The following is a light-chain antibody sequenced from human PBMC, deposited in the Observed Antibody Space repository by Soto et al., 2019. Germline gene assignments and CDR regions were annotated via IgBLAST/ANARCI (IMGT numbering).Light chain of an antibody. V-gene: IGLV2-14*01. CDR1: SSDVGGYNY. CDR3: SSYTSTSTWV. J-gene: IGLJ3*02. CDR2: EVS. Sequence: QSAMTQPASVSGSPGQWITVSCTGTSSDVGGYNYVSWYQQHPGKAPKVMIYEVSNRPSGVSNRFSGSKSGNTASLTISGLQTEDEADYYCSSYTSTSTWVFGGGTQLTVL.